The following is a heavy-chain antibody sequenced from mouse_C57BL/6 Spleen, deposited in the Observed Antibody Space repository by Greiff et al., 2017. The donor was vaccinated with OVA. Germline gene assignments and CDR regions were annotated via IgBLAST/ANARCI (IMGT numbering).Heavy chain of an antibody. CDR3: ARNGYYGSSSFAY. D-gene: IGHD1-1*01. CDR1: GFSLTSYG. CDR2: IWSGGST. J-gene: IGHJ3*01. V-gene: IGHV2-2*01. Sequence: VQLQQSGPGLVQPSQSLSITCTVSGFSLTSYGVHWVRQSPGKGLEWLGVIWSGGSTDYNAAFISRLSISKDNSKSQVFFKMNRLQADDTAIYYGARNGYYGSSSFAYWGQGTLVTVSA.